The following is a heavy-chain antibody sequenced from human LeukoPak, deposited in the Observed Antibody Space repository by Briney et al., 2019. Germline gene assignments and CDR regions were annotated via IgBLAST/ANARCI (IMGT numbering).Heavy chain of an antibody. CDR1: GGTFSSYA. CDR2: INPSGGST. CDR3: ATVGNIVVVPAAPDDAFDI. J-gene: IGHJ3*02. Sequence: GASVKVSCKASGGTFSSYAISWVRQAPGQGLEWMGIINPSGGSTSYAQKFQGRVTMTRDTSTSTVYMELSSLRSEDTAVYYCATVGNIVVVPAAPDDAFDIWGQGTMVTVSS. V-gene: IGHV1-46*01. D-gene: IGHD2-2*01.